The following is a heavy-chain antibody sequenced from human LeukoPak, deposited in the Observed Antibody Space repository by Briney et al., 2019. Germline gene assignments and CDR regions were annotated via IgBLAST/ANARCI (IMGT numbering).Heavy chain of an antibody. J-gene: IGHJ5*02. D-gene: IGHD6-19*01. CDR3: TTYSSGHH. CDR1: GFSFSDCD. V-gene: IGHV3-73*01. Sequence: PGESLKISCAASGFSFSDCDMHWVRQAPGKGLEWVGRIGGKPKGYATAYAASVKGRFTISRDESKNTAYLQMNSLRPEDKAVYYCTTYSSGHHWGQGTLVTVSS. CDR2: IGGKPKGYAT.